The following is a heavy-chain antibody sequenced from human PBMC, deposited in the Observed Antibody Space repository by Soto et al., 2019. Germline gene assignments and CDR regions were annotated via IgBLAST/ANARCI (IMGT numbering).Heavy chain of an antibody. Sequence: QGHLEQSGGEVKKPGASVQVSCRALDYTFITYGLSWVRQAPGQGLEWMGLINPYNGNTVYAQKFQGRVTMTRDTSTDTAYMELRSLRFNDTAVYYCARISYPAPQGAFDIWGHGTMVTVSS. CDR3: ARISYPAPQGAFDI. CDR2: INPYNGNT. V-gene: IGHV1-18*04. CDR1: DYTFITYG. D-gene: IGHD3-3*01. J-gene: IGHJ3*02.